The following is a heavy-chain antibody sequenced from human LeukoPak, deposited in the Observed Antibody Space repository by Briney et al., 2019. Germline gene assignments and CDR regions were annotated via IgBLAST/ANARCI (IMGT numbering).Heavy chain of an antibody. CDR3: ARDVGYPPLDAFDI. D-gene: IGHD5-18*01. J-gene: IGHJ3*02. CDR2: IYYSGST. Sequence: SQTLSLTCTVSGGSISSGAYYWRWIRQHPGKGLQCIGFIYYSGSTYYNPSLKSRVTISVDTSKNQFSLKLTSVTAADTAVYYCARDVGYPPLDAFDIWGQGTVVTVSS. V-gene: IGHV4-31*03. CDR1: GGSISSGAYY.